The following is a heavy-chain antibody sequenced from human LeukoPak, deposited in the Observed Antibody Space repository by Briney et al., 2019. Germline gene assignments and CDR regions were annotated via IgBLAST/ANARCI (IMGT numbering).Heavy chain of an antibody. V-gene: IGHV1-2*02. D-gene: IGHD3-22*01. Sequence: ASVKLSCKASGYTFTGYYMHWVRQAPGQGLEWMGWINPNSGGTNYAQKFQGRVNMTRDTSISTAYMELSRLRSDDTAVYYCARTGHYYYDSSSYYASDTFDIWGQGPIVIVTS. CDR2: INPNSGGT. CDR3: ARTGHYYYDSSSYYASDTFDI. CDR1: GYTFTGYY. J-gene: IGHJ3*02.